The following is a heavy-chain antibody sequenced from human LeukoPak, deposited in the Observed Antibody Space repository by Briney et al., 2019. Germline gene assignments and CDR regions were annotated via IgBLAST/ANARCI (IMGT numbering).Heavy chain of an antibody. J-gene: IGHJ3*01. CDR3: AKRGGLTIDAFDF. CDR1: GFDFSLYG. V-gene: IGHV3-23*01. Sequence: GGSLRLSCVASGFDFSLYGMTWVRQAPRKGLQWVSAINGDGGRFYADSVKGRFTISKDISRSTLYLQMNNLRAEDTALYFCAKRGGLTIDAFDFWGRGTMVSVSS. CDR2: INGDGGR. D-gene: IGHD3-10*01.